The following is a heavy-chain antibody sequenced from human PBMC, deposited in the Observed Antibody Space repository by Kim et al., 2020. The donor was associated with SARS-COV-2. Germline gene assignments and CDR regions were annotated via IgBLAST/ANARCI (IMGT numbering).Heavy chain of an antibody. D-gene: IGHD3-10*01. CDR3: ARLGAGELYYYFDY. J-gene: IGHJ4*02. V-gene: IGHV5-51*01. Sequence: PSFQGQVTISADKSISPAYLQWSSLKASDTAMYYCARLGAGELYYYFDYWGQGTLVTVSS.